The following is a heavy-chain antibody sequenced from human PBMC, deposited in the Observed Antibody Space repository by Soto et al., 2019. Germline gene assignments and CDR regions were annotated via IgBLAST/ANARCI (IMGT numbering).Heavy chain of an antibody. V-gene: IGHV3-23*01. Sequence: GGSLRLSCAASGFTFSSYAMSWVRQAPGKGLEWVSAISGSGGSTYYADSVKGRFTISRDNSKNTLYLQMNSLRAEDTAVYYCAKVNDYIWGSYRYFYFDYWGQGTLVTVSS. D-gene: IGHD3-16*02. CDR3: AKVNDYIWGSYRYFYFDY. J-gene: IGHJ4*02. CDR1: GFTFSSYA. CDR2: ISGSGGST.